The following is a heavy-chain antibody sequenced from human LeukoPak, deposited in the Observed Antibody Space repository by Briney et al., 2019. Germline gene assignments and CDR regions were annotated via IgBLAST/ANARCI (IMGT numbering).Heavy chain of an antibody. J-gene: IGHJ4*02. Sequence: GGSLRLSCAASQFTFSNYWMSWVRQAPGKGLERVAHTSQDGTSNYYVDSVKGRFTISRDNAENSLYLQMDSLRAEDTAVYYCATTVPDYPDDYFDNWGQGTLVTVSS. V-gene: IGHV3-7*01. CDR3: ATTVPDYPDDYFDN. D-gene: IGHD3-16*01. CDR1: QFTFSNYW. CDR2: TSQDGTSN.